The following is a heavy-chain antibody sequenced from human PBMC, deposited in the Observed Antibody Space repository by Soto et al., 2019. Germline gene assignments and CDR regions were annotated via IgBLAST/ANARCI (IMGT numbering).Heavy chain of an antibody. CDR3: ARDPGDGSGTLNWYFDL. Sequence: GGSLRLSCAASGFTFSSYSMNWVRQAPGKGLEWVSYISSSSSTIYYADSVKGRFTISRDNAKNSLYLQMNSLRDEDTAVYYCARDPGDGSGTLNWYFDLWGRGTLVTVSS. J-gene: IGHJ2*01. D-gene: IGHD3-10*01. CDR1: GFTFSSYS. V-gene: IGHV3-48*02. CDR2: ISSSSSTI.